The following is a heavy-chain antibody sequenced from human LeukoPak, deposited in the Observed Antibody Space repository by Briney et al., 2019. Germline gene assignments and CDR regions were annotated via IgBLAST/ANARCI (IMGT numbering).Heavy chain of an antibody. D-gene: IGHD5-18*01. CDR3: ARAQGIQLWLRDPLPGALDY. CDR2: ISSSGSTI. V-gene: IGHV3-11*01. J-gene: IGHJ4*02. CDR1: GFTFSDYY. Sequence: SGGSLRLSCAASGFTFSDYYMSWIRQAPGKGLEWVSYISSSGSTIYYADSVKGRFTISRDNAKNSLYLQMNSLRAEDTAVYYCARAQGIQLWLRDPLPGALDYWGQGTLSPSPQ.